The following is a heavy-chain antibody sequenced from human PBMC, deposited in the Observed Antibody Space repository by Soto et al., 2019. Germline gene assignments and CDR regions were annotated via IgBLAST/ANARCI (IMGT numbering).Heavy chain of an antibody. V-gene: IGHV1-69*01. CDR2: IIPIFGTA. CDR1: GGTFSSYA. Sequence: QVQLVQSGAEVKKPGSSVKVSCKASGGTFSSYAISWVRQAPGQGLEWMGGIIPIFGTANYAQKFQGRVTITADESTSTAYMELSSLRSDDTAVYYCAREADIVVVVGTGAFDIWGQGTMVTVSS. D-gene: IGHD2-15*01. J-gene: IGHJ3*02. CDR3: AREADIVVVVGTGAFDI.